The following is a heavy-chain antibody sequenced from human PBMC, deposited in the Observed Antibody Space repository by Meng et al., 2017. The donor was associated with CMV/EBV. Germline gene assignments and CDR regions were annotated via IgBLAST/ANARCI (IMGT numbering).Heavy chain of an antibody. J-gene: IGHJ4*02. CDR1: GYSFTSYW. CDR2: IYPGDSDT. D-gene: IGHD4-23*01. CDR3: ARSAVTTVGFDY. V-gene: IGHV5-51*01. Sequence: GGSLRLYCKGSGYSFTSYWIGWVRQMPGKGLEWMGIIYPGDSDTRYSPSFQGQVTISADKSISTAYLQWSSLKASDTAMYYCARSAVTTVGFDYWGQGTLVTVSS.